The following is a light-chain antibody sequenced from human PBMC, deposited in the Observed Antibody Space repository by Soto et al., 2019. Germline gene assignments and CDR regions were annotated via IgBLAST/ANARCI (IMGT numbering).Light chain of an antibody. J-gene: IGKJ1*01. CDR1: QEISNY. CDR2: DAS. V-gene: IGKV1-33*01. CDR3: QQYDHRPRT. Sequence: DIQMIQSPSSLPASVRDRTTITCQASQEISNYLDWYQQKPGKAPKLLVYDASNLERGVPSRFSGRGSGTDFTFTISSVQPEDFATYYCQQYDHRPRTSGRRTQVEIK.